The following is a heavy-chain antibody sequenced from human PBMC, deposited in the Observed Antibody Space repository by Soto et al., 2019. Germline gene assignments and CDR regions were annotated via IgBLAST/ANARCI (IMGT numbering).Heavy chain of an antibody. V-gene: IGHV3-48*02. CDR3: ASLPVVPAAFTVMFDY. D-gene: IGHD2-2*01. J-gene: IGHJ4*02. CDR1: GFTFSSYS. CDR2: ISSSSSTI. Sequence: PGGSLRLSCAASGFTFSSYSMNWVRQAPGKGLEWVSYISSSSSTIYYADSVKGRFTISRDNAKNSLYLQMNSLRDEDTAVYYCASLPVVPAAFTVMFDYWGQGTLVTVSS.